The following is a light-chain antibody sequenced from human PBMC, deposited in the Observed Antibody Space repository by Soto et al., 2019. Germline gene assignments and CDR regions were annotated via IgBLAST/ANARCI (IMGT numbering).Light chain of an antibody. CDR2: KAS. CDR1: QTIDSW. V-gene: IGKV1-5*03. CDR3: QQYNSYSLT. Sequence: DIQMTQSPSTLFASVGDRVAISCRASQTIDSWLAWYQQKPGKAPKLLIYKASSLQSGVPSRFSGSGSGTEFTLTISSLQPDDFATYYCQQYNSYSLTFGGGTKVEIK. J-gene: IGKJ4*01.